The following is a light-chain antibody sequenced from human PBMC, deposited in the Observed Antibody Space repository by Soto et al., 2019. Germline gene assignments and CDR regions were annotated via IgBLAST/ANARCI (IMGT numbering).Light chain of an antibody. CDR3: QHYNSYSEA. CDR2: KAS. Sequence: IQMTQSHSTLSGSVGDIVARTWVASQTISSWLAWYQQKPGKAPKLLIYKASTLKSGVPSRFSGSGSGTEFTLTISSLQPDDFATYYCQHYNSYSEAFGQGAMV. V-gene: IGKV1-5*03. J-gene: IGKJ1*01. CDR1: QTISSW.